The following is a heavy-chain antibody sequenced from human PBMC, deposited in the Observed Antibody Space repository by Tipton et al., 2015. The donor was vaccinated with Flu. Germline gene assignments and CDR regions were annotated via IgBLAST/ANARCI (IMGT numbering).Heavy chain of an antibody. Sequence: LRLSCTVSGGSIRTRNNYWGWIRQPPGKGLEWIGNIYYSGSLYYNPSLQSRVTMSVDTSKNQFSLKLTSVTAADTAVYYCARRVAGFQTDYWGQGTLVTVSS. J-gene: IGHJ4*02. CDR3: ARRVAGFQTDY. V-gene: IGHV4-39*01. CDR1: GGSIRTRNNY. D-gene: IGHD2-21*01. CDR2: IYYSGSL.